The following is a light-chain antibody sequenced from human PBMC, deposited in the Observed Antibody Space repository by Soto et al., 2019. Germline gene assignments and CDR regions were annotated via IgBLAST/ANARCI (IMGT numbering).Light chain of an antibody. J-gene: IGLJ2*01. CDR1: SSDVGSYNL. CDR3: CSYAGSGPVV. CDR2: EGS. V-gene: IGLV2-23*01. Sequence: QSVLTQPASVSGSPGQSITISCTGTSSDVGSYNLVSWYQQHPGKAPKLMIYEGSKRPSGVSNRYSGSKSGNTASLTISGLHAEDEADYYCCSYAGSGPVVFGGGTKLTVL.